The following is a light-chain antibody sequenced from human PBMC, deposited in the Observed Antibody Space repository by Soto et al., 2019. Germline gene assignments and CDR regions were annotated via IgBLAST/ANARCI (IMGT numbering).Light chain of an antibody. J-gene: IGLJ3*02. CDR2: EVS. V-gene: IGLV2-14*01. Sequence: QLVLTQPASMSGSPGQSITISCTGTSNDVGGYNYVSWYQQHPGKAPKLMIFEVSNRPSGVSNRFSGSKSGNTASLTISGLQAEDEAYYYCCSYTSTNSRVFGGGTKLTVL. CDR3: CSYTSTNSRV. CDR1: SNDVGGYNY.